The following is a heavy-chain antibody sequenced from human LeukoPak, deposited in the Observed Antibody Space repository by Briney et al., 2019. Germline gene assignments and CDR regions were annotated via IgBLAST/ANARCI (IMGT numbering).Heavy chain of an antibody. V-gene: IGHV3-23*01. CDR3: AKGGWLDD. CDR2: ITGRSDKT. J-gene: IGHJ4*02. Sequence: QPGGSLRLSCAASGFNFNKYDMTWARQAPGKGLEWVSTITGRSDKTYYTDSVKGGFVTSRDNSKDTLYLQMNSLRAEDTALYYCAKGGWLDDLGQGALVTVSS. D-gene: IGHD6-19*01. CDR1: GFNFNKYD.